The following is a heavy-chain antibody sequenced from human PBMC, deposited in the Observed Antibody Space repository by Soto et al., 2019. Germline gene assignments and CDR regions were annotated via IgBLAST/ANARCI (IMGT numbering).Heavy chain of an antibody. CDR2: IIPIFGTA. CDR3: ARTPQRVEYYFDY. Sequence: PSVKVSCKASGGTFSSYAISWVRQAPGQGLEWMGGIIPIFGTANYAQKFQGRVTITADKSTSTAYMELSSLRSEDTAVYYCARTPQRVEYYFDYWGQGTLVTVSS. CDR1: GGTFSSYA. D-gene: IGHD3-3*01. J-gene: IGHJ4*02. V-gene: IGHV1-69*06.